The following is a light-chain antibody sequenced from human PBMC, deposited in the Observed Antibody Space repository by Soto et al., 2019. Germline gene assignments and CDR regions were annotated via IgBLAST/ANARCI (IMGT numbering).Light chain of an antibody. CDR2: EVS. Sequence: QSALTQPASVSGSPGQSITISCTGTSSDVGGYNYVSWYQHHPGKAPKLMIFEVSTRPSGVSNRFSGSKSGNTASLTISGLQAEDEADYYCSSYISSSTLVIFGGGTKVTFL. V-gene: IGLV2-14*01. CDR3: SSYISSSTLVI. CDR1: SSDVGGYNY. J-gene: IGLJ2*01.